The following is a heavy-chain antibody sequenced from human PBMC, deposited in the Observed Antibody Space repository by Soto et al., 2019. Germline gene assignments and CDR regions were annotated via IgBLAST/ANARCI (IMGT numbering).Heavy chain of an antibody. J-gene: IGHJ6*02. CDR3: ASSTEYYYYYGMDV. V-gene: IGHV4-38-2*02. Sequence: SETLSLTCTVSRGSISSGYYWGWIRQPPGKGLEWIGSIYHSGSTYYNPSLKSRVTISVDTSKNQFSLKLSSVTAADTAVYYCASSTEYYYYYGMDVWGQGTTVTVSS. CDR1: RGSISSGYY. CDR2: IYHSGST.